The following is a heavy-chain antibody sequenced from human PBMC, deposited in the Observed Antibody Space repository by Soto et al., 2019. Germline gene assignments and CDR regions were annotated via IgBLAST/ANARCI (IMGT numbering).Heavy chain of an antibody. V-gene: IGHV4-59*01. J-gene: IGHJ4*02. Sequence: SETLSLTCTVSGGSISSYYWSWIRQSPGKGLDWIAYISYSGSTNYNPSLKSRVTISVDTSKNQFSLKLSSVTAADTAVYYCARIQGRRFLEWLSAYYFDYWGQGTLVTVSS. CDR2: ISYSGST. CDR1: GGSISSYY. D-gene: IGHD3-3*01. CDR3: ARIQGRRFLEWLSAYYFDY.